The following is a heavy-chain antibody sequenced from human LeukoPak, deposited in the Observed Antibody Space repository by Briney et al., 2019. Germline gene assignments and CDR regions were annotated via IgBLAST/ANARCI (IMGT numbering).Heavy chain of an antibody. CDR1: GYSISSGYY. CDR2: IYHSGST. Sequence: LETLSLTCAVSGYSISSGYYWGWIRQPPGKGLEWIGSIYHSGSTYYNPSLKSRVTISVDTSKNQFSLKLSSVTAADTAVYYCARLRENGDYGIDYWGQGTLVTVSS. V-gene: IGHV4-38-2*01. CDR3: ARLRENGDYGIDY. J-gene: IGHJ4*02. D-gene: IGHD4-17*01.